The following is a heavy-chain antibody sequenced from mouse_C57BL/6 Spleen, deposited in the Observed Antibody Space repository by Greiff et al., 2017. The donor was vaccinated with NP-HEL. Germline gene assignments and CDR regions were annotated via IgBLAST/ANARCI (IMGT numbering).Heavy chain of an antibody. V-gene: IGHV1-64*01. CDR3: ARKFSSFDY. J-gene: IGHJ2*01. CDR2: IHPNSGST. Sequence: QVQLKQPGAELVKPGASVKLSCKASGYTFTSYWMHWVKQRPGQDLEWIGMIHPNSGSTNYNEKFKSKATLTVDKSSSTAYMQLSSLTSEDSAVYYCARKFSSFDYWGQGTTLTVSS. D-gene: IGHD1-1*01. CDR1: GYTFTSYW.